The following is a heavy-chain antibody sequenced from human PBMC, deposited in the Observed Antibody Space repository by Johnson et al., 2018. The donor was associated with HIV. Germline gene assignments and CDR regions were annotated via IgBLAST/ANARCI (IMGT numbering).Heavy chain of an antibody. D-gene: IGHD3-22*01. V-gene: IGHV3-64*04. CDR2: IGSNT. J-gene: IGHJ3*02. Sequence: QVQLVESGGGLVQPGGSLRLSCAASGFTFSTYAIHWVRQAPGKGLEYVSSIGSNTHYADSVKGRFTISRDNSKNTLYLQMNSLRAEDTAVYYCARGRPSGSHDAFDIWGQGTMVTVSS. CDR3: ARGRPSGSHDAFDI. CDR1: GFTFSTYA.